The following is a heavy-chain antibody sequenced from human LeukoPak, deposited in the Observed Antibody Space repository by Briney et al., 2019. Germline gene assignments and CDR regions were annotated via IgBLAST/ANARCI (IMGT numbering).Heavy chain of an antibody. CDR3: ARDVVAAAGSWDY. Sequence: SETLSLTCAVSGGSISSFYWSWIRQPAGKGLEWIGRIYTSGSTNYNPSLKSRVTMSVDTSKNQFSLNLSSVTAADTAVYYCARDVVAAAGSWDYWGQGTLVTVSS. CDR1: GGSISSFY. V-gene: IGHV4-4*07. CDR2: IYTSGST. D-gene: IGHD6-13*01. J-gene: IGHJ4*02.